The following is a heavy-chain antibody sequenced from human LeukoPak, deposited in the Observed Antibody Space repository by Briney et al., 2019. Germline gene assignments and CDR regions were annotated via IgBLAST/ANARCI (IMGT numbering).Heavy chain of an antibody. CDR1: GYSFTTYW. D-gene: IGHD6-19*01. CDR2: IYPGDSDT. CDR3: ARHRPHTDSNSVADYYFDY. J-gene: IGHJ4*02. Sequence: GESLKISCKGSGYSFTTYWIGWVRQMSGKGLEWMVSIYPGDSDTKYNPSFQGQVTISADKAISTAYLQWSNLKASDTAMYYCARHRPHTDSNSVADYYFDYWGQGTLVTVSS. V-gene: IGHV5-51*01.